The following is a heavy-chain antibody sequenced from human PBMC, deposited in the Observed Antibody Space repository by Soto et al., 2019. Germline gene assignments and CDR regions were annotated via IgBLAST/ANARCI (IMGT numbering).Heavy chain of an antibody. Sequence: SETLSLTCTVSGGSISSYYWSWIRQPAGKGPEWIGRTYTSGSTNYNPSLKSRVTMSVDTSKNQFSLKLSSVTAADTAVYYCARGPPYGDYFPWWFDPWGQGTLVTVSS. CDR3: ARGPPYGDYFPWWFDP. J-gene: IGHJ5*02. CDR2: TYTSGST. V-gene: IGHV4-4*07. D-gene: IGHD4-17*01. CDR1: GGSISSYY.